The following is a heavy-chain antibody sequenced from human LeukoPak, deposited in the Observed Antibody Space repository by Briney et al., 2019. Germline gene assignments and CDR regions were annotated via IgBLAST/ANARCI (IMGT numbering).Heavy chain of an antibody. CDR1: GVTFGNNW. D-gene: IGHD5-18*01. V-gene: IGHV3-49*04. CDR2: IRSKAYRGTT. Sequence: GGSLRLSCAASGVTFGNNWMHWVRQAPGKGLEWVGFIRSKAYRGTTEYAASVKGRFTISRDDSASIAYLQMNSLRTEDTAVYYCARGPIQLWIHNAMDVWGQGTTVTVSS. J-gene: IGHJ6*02. CDR3: ARGPIQLWIHNAMDV.